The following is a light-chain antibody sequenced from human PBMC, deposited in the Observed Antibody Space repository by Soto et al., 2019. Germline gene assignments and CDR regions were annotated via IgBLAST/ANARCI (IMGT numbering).Light chain of an antibody. CDR1: QSVDSY. V-gene: IGKV3-11*01. J-gene: IGKJ3*01. CDR2: DAS. Sequence: EIVLTQSPATLSLSPGERATLSCRASQSVDSYLAWYQEKPGQAPRLLIYDASNRATGIPARFSGSGSGTAFTLTISSLEPDDFALYYCQQRRDWPLFTFGPGTKVDVK. CDR3: QQRRDWPLFT.